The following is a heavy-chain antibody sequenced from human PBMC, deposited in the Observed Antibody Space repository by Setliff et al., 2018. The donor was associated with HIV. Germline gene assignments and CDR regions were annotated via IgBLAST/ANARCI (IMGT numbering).Heavy chain of an antibody. D-gene: IGHD3-10*01. Sequence: ASVKVSCKTSGGSFRTSVISWVRQAPGQGLEWVGGILPFLGMGDFAQKFQGRVTITADESTSTVYRELSSLRSDDTAIYYCVAGQHSYSYLGYYYSGVDVWGQGTTVTVSS. CDR1: GGSFRTSV. CDR2: ILPFLGMG. V-gene: IGHV1-69*10. CDR3: VAGQHSYSYLGYYYSGVDV. J-gene: IGHJ6*02.